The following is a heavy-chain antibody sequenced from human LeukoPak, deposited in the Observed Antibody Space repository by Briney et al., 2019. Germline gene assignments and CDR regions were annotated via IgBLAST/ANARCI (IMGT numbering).Heavy chain of an antibody. D-gene: IGHD3-3*01. Sequence: PSETLSLTCTVSGGSISSYYWSWIRQPPGKGLEWIGYIYYSGSTNYNPSLKSRVTISVDTSKNQFSLKLSSVIAADTAVYYCARASGGRHYDFWSGYWDGGFDYWGQGTLVTVSS. CDR2: IYYSGST. CDR3: ARASGGRHYDFWSGYWDGGFDY. J-gene: IGHJ4*02. V-gene: IGHV4-59*01. CDR1: GGSISSYY.